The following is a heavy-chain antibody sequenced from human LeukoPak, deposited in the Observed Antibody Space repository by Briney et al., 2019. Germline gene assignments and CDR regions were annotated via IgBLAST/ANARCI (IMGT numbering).Heavy chain of an antibody. V-gene: IGHV3-13*01. CDR2: IDIAGDT. CDR3: ASIPGYSSSFDA. Sequence: GGSLRLSCATSGFTFSSYDMHWVRQATGKGLDWVSAIDIAGDTYYPGSVKGRFTISRENAKNSLYLQMNSLRAEDTAVYYCASIPGYSSSFDAWGQGTLVTVSS. D-gene: IGHD6-13*01. J-gene: IGHJ4*02. CDR1: GFTFSSYD.